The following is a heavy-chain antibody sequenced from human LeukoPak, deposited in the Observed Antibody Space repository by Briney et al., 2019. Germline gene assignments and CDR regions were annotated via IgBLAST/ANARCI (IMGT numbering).Heavy chain of an antibody. Sequence: GGSLRLSCAASGFTLSSYSMNWVRQAPGKGLEWVSSISSSSSYIYYADSVKGRFTISRDNAKNSLYLQMNSLRAEDTAVYYCARDQYYYDSSGYLNWFDPWGQGTLVTVSS. D-gene: IGHD3-22*01. J-gene: IGHJ5*02. CDR3: ARDQYYYDSSGYLNWFDP. CDR2: ISSSSSYI. CDR1: GFTLSSYS. V-gene: IGHV3-21*04.